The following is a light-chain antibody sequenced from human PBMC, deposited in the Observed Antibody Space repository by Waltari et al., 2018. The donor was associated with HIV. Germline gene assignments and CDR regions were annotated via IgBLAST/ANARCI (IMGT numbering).Light chain of an antibody. Sequence: SYALIQPPSVSVSPGQTASITCSGDILGDNFVSWYQQKPGQSPVLVLHQDNKRPSGIPERFSGSNSGNTATLTISGTQAMDEGDYYCQAWDSSTYYVFGTGTAVTVL. J-gene: IGLJ1*01. CDR1: ILGDNF. CDR3: QAWDSSTYYV. V-gene: IGLV3-1*01. CDR2: QDN.